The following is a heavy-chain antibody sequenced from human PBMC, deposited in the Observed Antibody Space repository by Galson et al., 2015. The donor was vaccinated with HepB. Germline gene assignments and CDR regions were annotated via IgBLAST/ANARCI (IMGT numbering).Heavy chain of an antibody. CDR2: INPSGGST. Sequence: SVKVSCKASGYTFTSYYMRWVRQAPGQGLEWMGIINPSGGSTSYAQKCQGRVTMTGDTSTSTVYMELSSLRSEDTALYYCARDHGDHLDYWGQGTLVTVSS. D-gene: IGHD4-17*01. CDR3: ARDHGDHLDY. J-gene: IGHJ4*02. CDR1: GYTFTSYY. V-gene: IGHV1-46*01.